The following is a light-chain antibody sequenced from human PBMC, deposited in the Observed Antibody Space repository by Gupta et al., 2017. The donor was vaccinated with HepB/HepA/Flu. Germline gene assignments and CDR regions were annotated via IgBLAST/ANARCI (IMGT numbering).Light chain of an antibody. J-gene: IGLJ2*01. Sequence: QSALTQPASVSGSPGQSPPIACTGTSSDVGGYNFVSWYQQHPGKAPKLMIYDVSNRPSGVSNRFSGSKSGNTASLTISGLQAEDEADYYCSSCTSSSSLVFGGGTKLTVL. CDR3: SSCTSSSSLV. CDR1: SSDVGGYNF. V-gene: IGLV2-14*03. CDR2: DVS.